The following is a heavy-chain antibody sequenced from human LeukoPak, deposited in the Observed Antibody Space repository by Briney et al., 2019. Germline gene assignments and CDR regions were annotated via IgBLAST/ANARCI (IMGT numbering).Heavy chain of an antibody. V-gene: IGHV3-64*01. CDR3: ARDRGYSGYDLDAFDI. J-gene: IGHJ3*02. D-gene: IGHD5-12*01. Sequence: GGSLRLSCAASGFTFSSYAMHWVRQAPGKGLEYVSAISSNGGSTYYANSVKGRFTISRDNSKNTLYLQMGSLRAEDMAVYYCARDRGYSGYDLDAFDIWGQGTMVTVSS. CDR2: ISSNGGST. CDR1: GFTFSSYA.